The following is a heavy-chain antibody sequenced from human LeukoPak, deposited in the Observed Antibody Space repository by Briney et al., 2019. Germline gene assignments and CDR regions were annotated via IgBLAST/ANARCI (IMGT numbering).Heavy chain of an antibody. CDR2: ISSSSSTI. CDR1: GFTFSSYG. J-gene: IGHJ4*02. CDR3: ARGSSGVVIDY. D-gene: IGHD6-6*01. Sequence: GGSLRLSCAASGFTFSSYGMHWVRQAPGKGLEWVSYISSSSSTIYYADSVKGRFTISRDNAKNSLYLQMNSLRAEDTAVYYCARGSSGVVIDYWGQGTLVTVSS. V-gene: IGHV3-48*01.